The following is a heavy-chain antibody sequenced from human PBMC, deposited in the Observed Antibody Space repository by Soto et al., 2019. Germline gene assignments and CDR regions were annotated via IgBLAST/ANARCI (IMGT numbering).Heavy chain of an antibody. CDR3: ARSGGGSGWYSFDY. J-gene: IGHJ4*02. D-gene: IGHD6-19*01. CDR2: IYYSGST. Sequence: SETLSLTCTVPGGSISSYYWSWIRQPPGKGLEWIGYIYYSGSTNYNPSLKSRVTISVDTSKNQFSLKLSSVTAADTAVYYCARSGGGSGWYSFDYWGQGTLVTVSS. CDR1: GGSISSYY. V-gene: IGHV4-59*12.